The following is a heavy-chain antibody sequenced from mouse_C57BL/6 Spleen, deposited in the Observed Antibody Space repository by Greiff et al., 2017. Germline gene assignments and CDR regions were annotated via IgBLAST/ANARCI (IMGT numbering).Heavy chain of an antibody. CDR1: GYAFSSSW. Sequence: VQLQQSGPELVKPGASVKISCKASGYAFSSSWMNWVKQRPGKGLEWIGRIYPGDGGTNYNRKFKGKATLTADKSSSAAYMQLSSLTSEDSAVYFCAREGSYYSNYGGNAMDYWGQGTSVTVSS. J-gene: IGHJ4*01. D-gene: IGHD2-5*01. CDR3: AREGSYYSNYGGNAMDY. CDR2: IYPGDGGT. V-gene: IGHV1-82*01.